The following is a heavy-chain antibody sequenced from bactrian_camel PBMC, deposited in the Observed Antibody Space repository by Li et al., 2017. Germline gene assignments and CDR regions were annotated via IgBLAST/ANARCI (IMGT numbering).Heavy chain of an antibody. J-gene: IGHJ4*01. D-gene: IGHD5*01. CDR3: AADWGYYCGLARGAYNY. CDR2: IAGDGRT. Sequence: VQLVESGGGSVQTGGSLRLSCAVSGYTYSRCMGWFRRLPGQEREGVAAIAGDGRTDYADSVKGRFTISQDNAKNTVYLQMNSLKPEDTAMYYCAADWGYYCGLARGAYNYWGQGTQVTVSS. CDR1: GYTYSRC. V-gene: IGHV3S53*01.